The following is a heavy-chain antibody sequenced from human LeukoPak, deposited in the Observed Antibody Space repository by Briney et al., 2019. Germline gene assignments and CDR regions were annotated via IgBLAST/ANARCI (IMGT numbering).Heavy chain of an antibody. J-gene: IGHJ4*02. CDR1: GFTFSSYE. CDR2: ITKSGSTI. V-gene: IGHV3-48*03. Sequence: PGGSLRLSCAASGFTFSSYEMNWVRQAPGKGLEWVSYITKSGSTIYYADSVKGRFTISRDNAKNSLYLQMNSLRVEDTAVYYCARGGGSGYYGFSYWGQGTLVTVSS. CDR3: ARGGGSGYYGFSY. D-gene: IGHD3-3*01.